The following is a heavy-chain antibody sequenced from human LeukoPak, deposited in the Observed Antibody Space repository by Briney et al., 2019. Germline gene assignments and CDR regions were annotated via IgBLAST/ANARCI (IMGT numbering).Heavy chain of an antibody. D-gene: IGHD6-19*01. J-gene: IGHJ6*03. Sequence: PGGSLRLSCAASGFTFSSYGMHWVRQAPGKGLEWVAVISYDGSNKYYADSVKGRFTISRDNSKNTLYLQMNSLRAEDTAVYYCGASSGWYTYYYYMDVWGKGTTVTVSS. CDR1: GFTFSSYG. CDR3: GASSGWYTYYYYMDV. V-gene: IGHV3-30*03. CDR2: ISYDGSNK.